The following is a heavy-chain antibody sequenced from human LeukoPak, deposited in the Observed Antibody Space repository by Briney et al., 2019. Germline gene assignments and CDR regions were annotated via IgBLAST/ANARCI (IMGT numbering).Heavy chain of an antibody. V-gene: IGHV4-34*01. J-gene: IGHJ4*02. CDR1: GGSFSGYY. Sequence: PSETLSLTCAVYGGSFSGYYWSWIRQPPGKGLEWIGEINHSGSTNYNPSLKSRVTISVDTSKNQFSLKLSSVVAADTAVYYCARGGVSHYFDYWGQGTLVTVSS. D-gene: IGHD2-8*01. CDR2: INHSGST. CDR3: ARGGVSHYFDY.